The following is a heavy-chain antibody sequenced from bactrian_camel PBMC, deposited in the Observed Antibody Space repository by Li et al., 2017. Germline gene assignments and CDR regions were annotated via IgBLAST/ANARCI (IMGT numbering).Heavy chain of an antibody. V-gene: IGHV3S1*01. CDR2: TSPSGQTT. D-gene: IGHD7*01. CDR3: AAVGTLYCPDFLNGAPQRFGY. CDR1: GFSFRNSW. Sequence: HVQLVESGGGLVQPGGSLRLSCAASGFSFRNSWMRWVRQAPGKELEDVSTTSPSGQTTRYAASVEGRFTASRDNAKNMLYLQMDSLKPADTATYYCAAVGTLYCPDFLNGAPQRFGYSGQGTQVTVS. J-gene: IGHJ6*01.